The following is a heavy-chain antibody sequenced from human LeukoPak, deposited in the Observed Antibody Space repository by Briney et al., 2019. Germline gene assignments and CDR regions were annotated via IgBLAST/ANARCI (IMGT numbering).Heavy chain of an antibody. D-gene: IGHD3-10*01. V-gene: IGHV1-18*01. Sequence: ASVKVSCKASDYTFSSYGITWVRQAPGQGLEWMGWISAYTGNTSYAQKFQGRVTMTTDTTSSTAYMELRSLRSEDTAVYYCARDEYYYGSVPFDPWGQGTLVTVSS. J-gene: IGHJ5*02. CDR2: ISAYTGNT. CDR3: ARDEYYYGSVPFDP. CDR1: DYTFSSYG.